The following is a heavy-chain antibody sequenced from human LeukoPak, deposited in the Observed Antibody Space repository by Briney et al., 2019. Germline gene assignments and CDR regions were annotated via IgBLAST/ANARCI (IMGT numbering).Heavy chain of an antibody. J-gene: IGHJ4*02. V-gene: IGHV3-33*01. Sequence: SGGSLRLSCAASGFTFSSYGMHWVRQAPGKGLEWVAVIWYDGSNKYYADSVKGRFTISRDSSKNTLYLQMNSLRAEDTAVYYCARVSSWSRPFDYWGQGTLVTVSS. CDR2: IWYDGSNK. CDR1: GFTFSSYG. CDR3: ARVSSWSRPFDY. D-gene: IGHD6-13*01.